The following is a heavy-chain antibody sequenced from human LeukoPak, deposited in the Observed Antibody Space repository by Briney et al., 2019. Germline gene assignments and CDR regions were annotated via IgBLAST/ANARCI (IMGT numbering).Heavy chain of an antibody. Sequence: GGSLRLSCAASGFTFSDFYMTWIRQAPGKGLEWVSYISNRGSTIHYADSVKGRFTISRDNSKNTLYLQMNSLRAEDTAVYYCAKDRKHSSSWFGPTIRWFDPWGQGTLVTVSS. CDR2: ISNRGSTI. CDR1: GFTFSDFY. D-gene: IGHD6-13*01. V-gene: IGHV3-11*01. CDR3: AKDRKHSSSWFGPTIRWFDP. J-gene: IGHJ5*02.